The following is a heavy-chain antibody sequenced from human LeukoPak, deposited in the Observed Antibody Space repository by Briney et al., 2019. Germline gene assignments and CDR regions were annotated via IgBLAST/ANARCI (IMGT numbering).Heavy chain of an antibody. J-gene: IGHJ4*02. CDR3: TRDPAWGAIDY. CDR2: MNEDGSGT. V-gene: IGHV3-7*01. Sequence: GGSLRLSCAVSGFSIGSSWMSWVRQTPGKGLEWVADMNEDGSGTYYVDSVKGRFTVSRDNVQHSVYLQMNSPRVEYTSVYYCTRDPAWGAIDYWGQGTLVTVSS. CDR1: GFSIGSSW. D-gene: IGHD7-27*01.